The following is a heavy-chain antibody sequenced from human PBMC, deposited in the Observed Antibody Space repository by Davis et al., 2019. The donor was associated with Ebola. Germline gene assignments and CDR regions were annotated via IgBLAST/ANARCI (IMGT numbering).Heavy chain of an antibody. J-gene: IGHJ6*03. CDR1: GFTFSSYG. CDR2: ISYDGNDK. CDR3: VRDYGRGWSSFYYYMDV. V-gene: IGHV3-30*03. Sequence: GESLKISCAASGFTFSSYGMHWVRQAPGKGLEWVAVISYDGNDKYYADSVKGRFTISRDNAKNSLYLQMNGLRAEDTAVYYCVRDYGRGWSSFYYYMDVWGKGTTVTVSS. D-gene: IGHD3-10*01.